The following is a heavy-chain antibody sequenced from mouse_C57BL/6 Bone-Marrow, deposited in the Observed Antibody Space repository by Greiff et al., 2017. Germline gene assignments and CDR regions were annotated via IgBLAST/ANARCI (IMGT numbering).Heavy chain of an antibody. Sequence: VTLKESGAELVRPGASVKLSCTASGFNIKDDYMHWVKQRPEQGLEWIGWIDPENGDTEYASKFQGKATITADTSSNTAYLQLSSLTAEDTAVYDCTTGVLPNYFDYWGQGTTLTVSS. CDR1: GFNIKDDY. D-gene: IGHD1-1*01. CDR2: IDPENGDT. V-gene: IGHV14-4*01. J-gene: IGHJ2*01. CDR3: TTGVLPNYFDY.